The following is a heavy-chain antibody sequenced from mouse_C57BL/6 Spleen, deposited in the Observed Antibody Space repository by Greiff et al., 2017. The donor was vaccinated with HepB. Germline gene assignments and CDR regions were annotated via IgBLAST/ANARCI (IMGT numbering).Heavy chain of an antibody. CDR1: GFNINDYY. D-gene: IGHD1-1*01. J-gene: IGHJ1*03. CDR3: APSSPYWYFDV. CDR2: IDPEDGDT. V-gene: IGHV14-2*01. Sequence: VQLQQSGAELVKPGASVKLSCTASGFNINDYYMHWVKQRPEQGLEWIGRIDPEDGDTKYAQKFQGKATITADTSSNTAYLQLSSLTSEDTAVYYCAPSSPYWYFDVWGTGTTVTVSS.